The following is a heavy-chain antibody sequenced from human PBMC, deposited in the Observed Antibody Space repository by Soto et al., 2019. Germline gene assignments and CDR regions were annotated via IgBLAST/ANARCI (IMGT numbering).Heavy chain of an antibody. D-gene: IGHD3-22*01. Sequence: QVQLVQYGAEVKKPGSSVKVSCNASGGTFSSYAISWVRQAPGQGLEWMGGIIPIFGTANYAQKFQGRVTITADESTSTAYMELSSLRSEDTAVYYCARGYYYDSSGYYSNAYYFDYWGQGTLVTVSS. CDR3: ARGYYYDSSGYYSNAYYFDY. J-gene: IGHJ4*02. CDR1: GGTFSSYA. V-gene: IGHV1-69*01. CDR2: IIPIFGTA.